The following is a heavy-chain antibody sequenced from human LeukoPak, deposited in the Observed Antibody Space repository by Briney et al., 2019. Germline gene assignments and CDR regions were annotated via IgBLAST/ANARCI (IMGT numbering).Heavy chain of an antibody. Sequence: GGSLRLSCTTSGFTIGDYAMSWVRQAPGKGLEWVSVIYSGGSTYYADSVKGRFTISRDNSKNTLYLQMNSLRAEDTAVYYCARDSGSSWSYYFDYWGQGTLVTVSS. CDR1: GFTIGDYA. D-gene: IGHD6-13*01. V-gene: IGHV3-66*01. CDR2: IYSGGST. CDR3: ARDSGSSWSYYFDY. J-gene: IGHJ4*02.